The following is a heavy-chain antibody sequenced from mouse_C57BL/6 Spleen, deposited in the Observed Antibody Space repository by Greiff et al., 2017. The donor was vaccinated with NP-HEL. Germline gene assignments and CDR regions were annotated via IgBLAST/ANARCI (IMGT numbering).Heavy chain of an antibody. CDR1: GYAFSSSW. V-gene: IGHV1-82*01. Sequence: VQRVESGPELVKPGASVKISCKASGYAFSSSWMNWVKQRPGKGLEWIGRIYPGDGDTNYNGKFKGKATLTADKSSSTAYMQLSSLTSEDSAVYFCARNWDEGDYFDYWDQGTTLTVSS. J-gene: IGHJ2*01. CDR3: ARNWDEGDYFDY. CDR2: IYPGDGDT. D-gene: IGHD4-1*01.